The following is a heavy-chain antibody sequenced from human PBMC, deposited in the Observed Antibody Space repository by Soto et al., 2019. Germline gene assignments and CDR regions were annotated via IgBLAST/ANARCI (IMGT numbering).Heavy chain of an antibody. CDR2: ISSSNRTI. CDR1: GFTFRSYS. D-gene: IGHD2-15*01. Sequence: VGSLRLSCAASGFTFRSYSMNWVRQALGKGLEWVSYISSSNRTINYADSVKGRFIISRDNAKNSLYLQMHSLRDEDTAVYYCAREGWPLLQTGMDVWGQGTTVTVSS. J-gene: IGHJ6*02. V-gene: IGHV3-48*02. CDR3: AREGWPLLQTGMDV.